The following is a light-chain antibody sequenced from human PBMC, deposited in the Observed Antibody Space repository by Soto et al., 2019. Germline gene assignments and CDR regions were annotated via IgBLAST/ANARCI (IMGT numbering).Light chain of an antibody. CDR2: HAS. Sequence: EIVLTQSPATLSLSPGEIATLSCRASQSVSSYFAWYQQKPGQAPRLLIYHASNRATGIPARFSGSGSGTDFTLTISSLEPEDFAVYYCQQRGNWPLTFGQGTKVEIK. CDR1: QSVSSY. J-gene: IGKJ1*01. CDR3: QQRGNWPLT. V-gene: IGKV3-11*01.